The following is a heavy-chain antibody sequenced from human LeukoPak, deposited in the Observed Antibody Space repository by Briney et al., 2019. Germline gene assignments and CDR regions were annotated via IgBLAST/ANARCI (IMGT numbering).Heavy chain of an antibody. CDR3: AMELVAAYDAFDI. V-gene: IGHV4-30-4*08. CDR1: GYSISSGYY. D-gene: IGHD2-15*01. J-gene: IGHJ3*02. CDR2: IYYSGST. Sequence: SETLSLTCAVSGYSISSGYYWSWIRQPPGKGLEWIGYIYYSGSTYYNPSLKSRVTISVDTSKNQFSLKLSSVTAADTAVYYCAMELVAAYDAFDIWGQGTMVTVSS.